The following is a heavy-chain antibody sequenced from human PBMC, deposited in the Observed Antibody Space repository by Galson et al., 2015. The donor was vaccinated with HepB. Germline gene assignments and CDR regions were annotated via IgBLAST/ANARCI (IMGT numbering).Heavy chain of an antibody. J-gene: IGHJ4*02. V-gene: IGHV3-23*01. CDR3: APQPDFWGSPPGQ. CDR1: GFDFMSYA. Sequence: SLRLSCAASGFDFMSYAMNWVRQAPGRGLEWVAYVSGTGVTTYYADSVKGRFTISRDNTGNMVYLEMISLRVEDTAIYYCAPQPDFWGSPPGQWGQGTLVTVSS. D-gene: IGHD3-3*01. CDR2: VSGTGVTT.